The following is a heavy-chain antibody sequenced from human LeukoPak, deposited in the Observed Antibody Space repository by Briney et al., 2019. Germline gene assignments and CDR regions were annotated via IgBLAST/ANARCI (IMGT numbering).Heavy chain of an antibody. CDR1: GFTFSSYW. V-gene: IGHV3-7*03. D-gene: IGHD6-13*01. CDR3: ARDPDIAAAGSAFDI. CDR2: IEQDGSEK. Sequence: GGSLRLSCAASGFTFSSYWMSWVRQAPGKGLEGVANIEQDGSEKYYVDSVKGQFTISRDNAKNSLYLQMNSLRAEDTAVYYCARDPDIAAAGSAFDIWGQGTMVTVSS. J-gene: IGHJ3*02.